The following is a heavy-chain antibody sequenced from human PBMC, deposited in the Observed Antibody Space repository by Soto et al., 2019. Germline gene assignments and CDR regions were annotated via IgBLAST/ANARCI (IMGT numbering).Heavy chain of an antibody. J-gene: IGHJ4*02. Sequence: PSETLSLTCTVSGGSISSGDNYWSWIRQPPGKGLEWIGYIYYSGSTFYNPSLKSRVTISVDTSKNQFSLKLSSVTAADTAVYYCARAHYDRSGYYFDYWGQGTLVTVSS. CDR2: IYYSGST. V-gene: IGHV4-30-4*01. CDR3: ARAHYDRSGYYFDY. CDR1: GGSISSGDNY. D-gene: IGHD3-22*01.